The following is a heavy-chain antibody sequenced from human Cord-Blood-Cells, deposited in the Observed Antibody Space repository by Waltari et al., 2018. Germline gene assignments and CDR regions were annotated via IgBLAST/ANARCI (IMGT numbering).Heavy chain of an antibody. CDR1: GGTFSSYA. CDR2: VSPILGTA. J-gene: IGHJ3*02. V-gene: IGHV1-69*12. Sequence: QVQLVQSGAEVKKPGSSVKVSCKASGGTFSSYAISWVRQAPGQGLEWMGGVSPILGTANYAQKFQGRVTITADESTSTAYMELSSLRSEDTAVYYCARGRTTGTTRAFDIWGQGTMVTVSS. D-gene: IGHD1-1*01. CDR3: ARGRTTGTTRAFDI.